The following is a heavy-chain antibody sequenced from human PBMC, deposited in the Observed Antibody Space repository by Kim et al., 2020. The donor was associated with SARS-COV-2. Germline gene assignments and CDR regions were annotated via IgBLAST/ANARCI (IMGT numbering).Heavy chain of an antibody. V-gene: IGHV4-39*07. CDR3: ARDLSEEQLAFDY. CDR1: GGSISSSSYY. D-gene: IGHD6-6*01. Sequence: SETLSLTCTVSGGSISSSSYYWGWIRQPPGKGLEWIGSIYYSGSTYYNPSLKSRVTISVDTSKNQFSLKLSSVTAADTAVYYCARDLSEEQLAFDYWGQGTLVTVSS. J-gene: IGHJ4*02. CDR2: IYYSGST.